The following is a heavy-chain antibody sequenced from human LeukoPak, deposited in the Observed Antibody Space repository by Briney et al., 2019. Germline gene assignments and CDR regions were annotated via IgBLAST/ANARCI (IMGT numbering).Heavy chain of an antibody. CDR1: GGSFSGYY. V-gene: IGHV4-34*01. J-gene: IGHJ4*02. D-gene: IGHD2-15*01. CDR3: ARGLEDCSGGSCYFSPFDY. CDR2: INHSGST. Sequence: SETLSLTRAVYGGSFSGYYWSWIRQPPGKGLEWIGEINHSGSTNYNPSLKSRVTISVDTSKNQFSLKLSSVTAADTAVYYCARGLEDCSGGSCYFSPFDYWGQGTLVTVSS.